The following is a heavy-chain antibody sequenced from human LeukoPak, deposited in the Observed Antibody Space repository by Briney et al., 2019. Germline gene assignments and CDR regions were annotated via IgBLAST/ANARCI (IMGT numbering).Heavy chain of an antibody. D-gene: IGHD3-16*02. J-gene: IGHJ4*02. CDR2: ISSSGSTI. Sequence: GGSLRLSCAASGFTFSSYSMNWIRQAPGKGLEWVSYISSSGSTIYYADSVKGRFTISRDNAKNSLYLQMNSLRAEDTAVYYCARVNDYVWGSYRPYYFDYWGQGTLVTVSS. CDR1: GFTFSSYS. CDR3: ARVNDYVWGSYRPYYFDY. V-gene: IGHV3-48*04.